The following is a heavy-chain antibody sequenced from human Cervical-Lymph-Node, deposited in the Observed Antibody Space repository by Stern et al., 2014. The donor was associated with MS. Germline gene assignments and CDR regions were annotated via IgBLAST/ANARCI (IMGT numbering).Heavy chain of an antibody. J-gene: IGHJ4*02. CDR1: GGTFSSDA. CDR3: ASGTRSSWYFDF. Sequence: QLVESGAEVKKPGSSMKVSCKASGGTFSSDAIGWVRQAPGQGLEWMGGIIPIFETANYAQKFQGRVTITADQSTKTAYLELSSLTSGDTAMYFCASGTRSSWYFDFWGQGTLVTVST. V-gene: IGHV1-69*01. CDR2: IIPIFETA. D-gene: IGHD6-13*01.